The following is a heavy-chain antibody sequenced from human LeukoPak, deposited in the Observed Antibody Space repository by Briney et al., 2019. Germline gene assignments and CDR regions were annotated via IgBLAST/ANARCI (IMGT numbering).Heavy chain of an antibody. J-gene: IGHJ4*02. CDR3: ARDTEWALDF. D-gene: IGHD1-26*01. V-gene: IGHV1-46*01. CDR2: ISPSSGSR. CDR1: GYTFSSHK. Sequence: ASVKVSCKASGYTFSSHKMHWVRQPPGQGLEWMGIISPSSGSRIYAQRFQGRVTLPSDTSTCTFYMEVSSLRSDDTAVYQCARDTEWALDFWGQGTLVTVSS.